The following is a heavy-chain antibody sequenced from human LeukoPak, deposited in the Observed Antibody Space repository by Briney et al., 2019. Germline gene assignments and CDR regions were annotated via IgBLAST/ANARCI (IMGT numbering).Heavy chain of an antibody. CDR2: IRYDGSNK. J-gene: IGHJ3*02. CDR3: AKDGWELPPVPSDDAFDI. Sequence: GGSLRLSCAASGFTFSSYGMHWVRQAPGKGLEWVAFIRYDGSNKYYADSVKGRFTISRDNSKNTLYLQMNSLRAEDTAVYYCAKDGWELPPVPSDDAFDIWGQGTMVTVSS. V-gene: IGHV3-30*02. CDR1: GFTFSSYG. D-gene: IGHD1-26*01.